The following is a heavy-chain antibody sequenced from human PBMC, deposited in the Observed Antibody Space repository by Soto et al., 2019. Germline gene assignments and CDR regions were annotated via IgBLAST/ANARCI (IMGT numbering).Heavy chain of an antibody. D-gene: IGHD3-9*01. CDR1: GYTFTSYG. J-gene: IGHJ4*02. V-gene: IGHV1-18*01. Sequence: ASVKVSCKASGYTFTSYGISWVRQAPGQGLEWMGWISAYNGNTNYAQKLQGRVTMTTDTSTSTAYMELRSLRSDDTAVYYCARDPPTYYDILHGPQGFDYWGQGTLVTVSS. CDR2: ISAYNGNT. CDR3: ARDPPTYYDILHGPQGFDY.